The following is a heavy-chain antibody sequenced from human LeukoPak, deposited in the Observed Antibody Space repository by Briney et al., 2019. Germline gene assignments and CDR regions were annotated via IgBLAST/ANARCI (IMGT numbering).Heavy chain of an antibody. V-gene: IGHV1-18*01. CDR1: GYTFSSYG. CDR2: ISAYNGNT. J-gene: IGHJ5*02. CDR3: ARDVGDIVTIPAAISVP. Sequence: ASVKVSCKASGYTFSSYGISWVRQAPGHGLEWMGWISAYNGNTNYAQMVQGRVTMTTDTSTSTAYMEVRSLRSDDTAMYYCARDVGDIVTIPAAISVPWGQGTLVTVSS. D-gene: IGHD2-2*01.